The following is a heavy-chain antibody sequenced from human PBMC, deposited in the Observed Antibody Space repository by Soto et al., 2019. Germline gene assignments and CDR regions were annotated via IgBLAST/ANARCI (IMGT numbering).Heavy chain of an antibody. CDR2: INPSGGST. CDR1: GYTFTSYY. D-gene: IGHD4-4*01. J-gene: IGHJ5*02. CDR3: ATVRSGNYDPNWFDP. V-gene: IGHV1-46*01. Sequence: QVQLVQSGAEVKKPGASVKVSCKSSGYTFTSYYMHWVRQAPGQGLEWMGIINPSGGSTSYAQKFQGRVTMTRDTSTSTAYMVLSSLRSEDTAVDYCATVRSGNYDPNWFDPWGQGTLVTVSS.